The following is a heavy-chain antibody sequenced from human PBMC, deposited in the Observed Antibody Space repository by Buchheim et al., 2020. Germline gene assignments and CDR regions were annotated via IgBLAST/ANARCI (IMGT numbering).Heavy chain of an antibody. J-gene: IGHJ4*02. CDR3: AVSSSSIAARLLDY. D-gene: IGHD6-6*01. V-gene: IGHV4-31*03. CDR1: GGSISRGGYY. Sequence: QVQLQESGPGLVKPSQTLSRTCTVSGGSISRGGYYWSWIRQHPGKCLEWIGYIYYSVRTYYNPSLKSRVTISVDTSKNQFSLKLSSVTAADTAVYYCAVSSSSIAARLLDYWGKGTL. CDR2: IYYSVRT.